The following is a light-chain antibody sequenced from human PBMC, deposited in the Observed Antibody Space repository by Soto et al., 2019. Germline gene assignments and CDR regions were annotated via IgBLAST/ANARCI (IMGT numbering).Light chain of an antibody. V-gene: IGKV3-20*01. Sequence: EIVLTQSPGTLSLSPGERATLSCRASQSVSSGYLAWYQQKPGQAPRLLIYGASSRATGIPDRFSGSGSGTDFTLTISRLEPEDFAVYYCQQYGSSIFTFGPGTKVDIK. J-gene: IGKJ3*01. CDR1: QSVSSGY. CDR2: GAS. CDR3: QQYGSSIFT.